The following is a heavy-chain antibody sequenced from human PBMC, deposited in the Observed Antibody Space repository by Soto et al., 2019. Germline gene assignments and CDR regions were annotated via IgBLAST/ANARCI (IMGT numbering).Heavy chain of an antibody. Sequence: QVQLQESGPGLVKPSETLSLTCSASGASISSYYWSWIRQPPGKGLEWLAYIYYSGSTSYNPSLKSLVSTSLDTSMHQFSLKLSSVTAADTAVYYCARTYDDSGPNSGGYGFDIWGQGTMVTVSS. CDR3: ARTYDDSGPNSGGYGFDI. V-gene: IGHV4-59*01. CDR2: IYYSGST. CDR1: GASISSYY. D-gene: IGHD3-22*01. J-gene: IGHJ3*02.